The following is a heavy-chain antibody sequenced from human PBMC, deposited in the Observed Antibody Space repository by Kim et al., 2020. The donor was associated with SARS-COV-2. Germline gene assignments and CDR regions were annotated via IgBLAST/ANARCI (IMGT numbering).Heavy chain of an antibody. Sequence: ASVKVSCKASGYTFTSYGITWVRQAPGQGLEWMGWISAYNGNTNYAQKLQGRVTMTTDTSTSTAYMELRSLRSDDTAVYYCAGAIAVAGTDMEFDPWGQGTLVT. D-gene: IGHD6-19*01. CDR1: GYTFTSYG. CDR2: ISAYNGNT. J-gene: IGHJ5*02. CDR3: AGAIAVAGTDMEFDP. V-gene: IGHV1-18*01.